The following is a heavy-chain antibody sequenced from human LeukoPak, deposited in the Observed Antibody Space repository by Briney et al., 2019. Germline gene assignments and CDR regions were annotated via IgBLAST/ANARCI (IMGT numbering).Heavy chain of an antibody. CDR3: AKDSPVDY. Sequence: PGGSLRLSCAASGFTFSSYAMSWVRQAPGKGLEWVSYISSGSSTIYYADSVKGRFTISRDNAKNSVYLQMNSLRAEDTAVYYCAKDSPVDYWGQGTLVTASS. CDR1: GFTFSSYA. CDR2: ISSGSSTI. J-gene: IGHJ4*02. V-gene: IGHV3-48*01.